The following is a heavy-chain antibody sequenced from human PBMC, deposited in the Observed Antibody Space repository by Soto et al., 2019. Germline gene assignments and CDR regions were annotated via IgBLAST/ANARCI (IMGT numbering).Heavy chain of an antibody. CDR2: ISWNSGSI. V-gene: IGHV3-9*01. D-gene: IGHD6-19*01. CDR3: AKDRGLVLSFYFDY. CDR1: GFTFDDYA. J-gene: IGHJ4*02. Sequence: EVQLVESGGGLVQPGRSLRLSCAASGFTFDDYAMHWVRQAPGKGLGWVSGISWNSGSIGYADSVKGRLTISRDNAKNSLYLQMNSLRAEDTALYYCAKDRGLVLSFYFDYWGQGTLVTVSS.